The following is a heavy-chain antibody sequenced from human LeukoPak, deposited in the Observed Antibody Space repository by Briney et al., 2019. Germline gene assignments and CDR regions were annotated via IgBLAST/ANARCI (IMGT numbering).Heavy chain of an antibody. Sequence: GGSLRLSCAASGFTFSSYGMHWVRQAPGKGLEWVAFIRYDGSNKYYADSVKGRFTISRDNSKNTLYLQMNSLRSEDTAVYYCARGFRYDSSGYDYWGQGTLVTVSS. J-gene: IGHJ4*02. V-gene: IGHV3-30*02. D-gene: IGHD3-22*01. CDR1: GFTFSSYG. CDR2: IRYDGSNK. CDR3: ARGFRYDSSGYDY.